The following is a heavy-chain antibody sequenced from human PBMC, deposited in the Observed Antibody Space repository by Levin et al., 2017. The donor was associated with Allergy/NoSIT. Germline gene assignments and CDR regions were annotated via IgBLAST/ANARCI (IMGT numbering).Heavy chain of an antibody. CDR2: IIPIFGTA. D-gene: IGHD2-8*02. V-gene: IGHV1-69*13. CDR3: ASSQFTAPYWYGMDV. Sequence: ASVKVSCKASGGTFSSYAISWVRQAPGQGLEWMGGIIPIFGTANYAQKFQGRVTITADESTSTAYMELSSLRSEDTAVYYCASSQFTAPYWYGMDVWGQGTTVTVSS. J-gene: IGHJ6*02. CDR1: GGTFSSYA.